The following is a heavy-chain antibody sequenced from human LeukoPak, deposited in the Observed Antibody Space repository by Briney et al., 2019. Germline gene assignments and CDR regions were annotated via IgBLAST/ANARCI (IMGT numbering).Heavy chain of an antibody. J-gene: IGHJ4*02. Sequence: ASVEVSCKASGYTFTGYYMHWVRQAPGQGLEWMGWINPNSGGTNYAQKFQGRVTMTRDTSISTAYMELSRLRSDDTAVYYCARSCSSTNQETDYFDYWGQGTLVTVSS. D-gene: IGHD2-2*01. CDR3: ARSCSSTNQETDYFDY. CDR2: INPNSGGT. V-gene: IGHV1-2*02. CDR1: GYTFTGYY.